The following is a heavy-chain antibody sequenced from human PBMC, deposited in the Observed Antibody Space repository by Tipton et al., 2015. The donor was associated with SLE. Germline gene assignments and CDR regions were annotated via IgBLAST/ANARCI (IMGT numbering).Heavy chain of an antibody. CDR1: GGSISSSSYY. J-gene: IGHJ4*02. D-gene: IGHD3-10*01. CDR3: ARGYKYYYGSALDY. CDR2: IYYSGST. V-gene: IGHV4-39*07. Sequence: LRLSCTVSGGSISSSSYYWGWIRQPPGKGLEWIGSIYYSGSTNYNPSLKSRVTISVDTSKNQFSLKLSSVTAADTAVYYCARGYKYYYGSALDYWGQGTLVTVSS.